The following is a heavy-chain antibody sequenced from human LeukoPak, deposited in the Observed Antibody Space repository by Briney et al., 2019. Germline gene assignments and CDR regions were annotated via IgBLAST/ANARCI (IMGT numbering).Heavy chain of an antibody. CDR1: GLTFSSYW. CDR2: INSDGSST. V-gene: IGHV3-74*01. D-gene: IGHD5-18*01. J-gene: IGHJ4*02. CDR3: VIDGNGNTYGHFDY. Sequence: GGSLRLSCAASGLTFSSYWMHWVRQAPGKGLVWVSRINSDGSSTSYAYSVKGRFTISRDNAKNSLYLQMNSLRVEDTAVYHCVIDGNGNTYGHFDYWGLGTLVAVSS.